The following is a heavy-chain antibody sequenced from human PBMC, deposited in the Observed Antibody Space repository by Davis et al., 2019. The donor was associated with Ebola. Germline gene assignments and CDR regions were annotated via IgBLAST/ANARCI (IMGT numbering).Heavy chain of an antibody. V-gene: IGHV3-23*01. D-gene: IGHD3-16*01. J-gene: IGHJ4*02. CDR2: INGVGSSR. Sequence: PGGSLRLSCAASGFTFSGYAMSWVRQAPGKGLEWVSNINGVGSSRSYADSVRVRFSLSRDNSKNTLYMEMNSLTVEDTAVYYCLGDPNWAFGYWGQGTLVTVSS. CDR3: LGDPNWAFGY. CDR1: GFTFSGYA.